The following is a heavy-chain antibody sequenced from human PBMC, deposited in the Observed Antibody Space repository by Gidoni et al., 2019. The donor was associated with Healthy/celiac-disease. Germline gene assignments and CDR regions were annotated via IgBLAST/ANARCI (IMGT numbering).Heavy chain of an antibody. Sequence: QVQLQESGTGLVKPSETLSLTCTVSGGSISSYYWSWIRQPPGKGLEWIGYIYYSGSTNYNPALKSRVTISVDTSKNQFSLKLSSVTAADTAVYYCARGATVTTFFDYWGQGTLVTVSS. D-gene: IGHD4-17*01. CDR2: IYYSGST. V-gene: IGHV4-59*01. CDR1: GGSISSYY. CDR3: ARGATVTTFFDY. J-gene: IGHJ4*02.